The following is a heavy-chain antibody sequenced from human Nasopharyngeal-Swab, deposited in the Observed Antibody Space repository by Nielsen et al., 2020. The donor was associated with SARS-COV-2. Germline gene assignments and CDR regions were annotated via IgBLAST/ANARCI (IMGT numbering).Heavy chain of an antibody. CDR2: IYYSGST. CDR1: GGSISSSSYY. J-gene: IGHJ4*02. D-gene: IGHD2-15*01. Sequence: GSLRLSCTVSGGSISSSSYYWSWIRQPPGKGLEWIGYIYYSGSTNYNPSLKSRVTISVDTSKNQFSLKLSSVTAADTAVYYCASGYRGKTCSGGSCYSGDYWGQGTLVTVSS. CDR3: ASGYRGKTCSGGSCYSGDY. V-gene: IGHV4-61*01.